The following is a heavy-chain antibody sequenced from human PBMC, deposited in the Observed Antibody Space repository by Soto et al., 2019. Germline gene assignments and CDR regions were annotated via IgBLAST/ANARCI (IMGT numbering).Heavy chain of an antibody. CDR3: ATYTAGGGGRGY. J-gene: IGHJ4*02. D-gene: IGHD3-16*01. V-gene: IGHV4-59*08. CDR1: GASISRDH. CDR2: EYSGST. Sequence: QVQLQESGPGLVKPSETLSLTCTVSGASISRDHWNWIRQPPGKGLEWIGEYSGSTNYNPSLKSRVTISVDTSKTSFSLRLGSVTAADAVVYFCATYTAGGGGRGYWGQGTLVTVSS.